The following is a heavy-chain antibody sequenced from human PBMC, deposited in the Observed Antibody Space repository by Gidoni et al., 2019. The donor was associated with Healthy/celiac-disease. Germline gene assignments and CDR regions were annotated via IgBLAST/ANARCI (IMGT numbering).Heavy chain of an antibody. CDR2: IRYDGSNK. D-gene: IGHD1-26*01. Sequence: QVQLVESGGGGVTPGRCLRLSCAATGFTFSSYGMHWVRQAPGKGLEWVAFIRYDGSNKYYADSVKGRFTISRDNSKNTLYLQMNSLRAEDTAVYYCAKEGPGGALFDYWGQGTLVTVSS. CDR1: GFTFSSYG. V-gene: IGHV3-30*02. J-gene: IGHJ4*02. CDR3: AKEGPGGALFDY.